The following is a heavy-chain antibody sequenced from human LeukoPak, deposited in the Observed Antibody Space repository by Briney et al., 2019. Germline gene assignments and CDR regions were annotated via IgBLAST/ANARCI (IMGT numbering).Heavy chain of an antibody. V-gene: IGHV1-2*02. CDR2: INPNSGGT. CDR1: GYTFTGYY. Sequence: ASVKVSCTASGYTFTGYYMHWVRQAPGQGLEWMGWINPNSGGTNYAQKFQGRVTMTRDTSISTAYMELSRLRSDDTAVYYCARVGGEAVADFDYWGQGTLVTVSS. D-gene: IGHD6-19*01. CDR3: ARVGGEAVADFDY. J-gene: IGHJ4*02.